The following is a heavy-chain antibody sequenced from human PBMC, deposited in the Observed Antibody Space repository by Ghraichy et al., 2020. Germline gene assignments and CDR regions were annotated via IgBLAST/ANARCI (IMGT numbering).Heavy chain of an antibody. J-gene: IGHJ6*02. CDR2: IIPIFGTA. D-gene: IGHD1-26*01. Sequence: SVKVSCKASGGTFSSYAISWVRQAPGQGLEWMGGIIPIFGTANYAQKFQGRVTITADESTSTAYMELSSLRSEDTAVYYCARAAWELPPRALYYYGMDVWGQGTTVTVSS. CDR1: GGTFSSYA. CDR3: ARAAWELPPRALYYYGMDV. V-gene: IGHV1-69*13.